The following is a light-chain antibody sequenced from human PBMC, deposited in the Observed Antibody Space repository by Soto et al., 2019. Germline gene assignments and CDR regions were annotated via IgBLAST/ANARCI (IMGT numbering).Light chain of an antibody. V-gene: IGLV2-14*01. CDR3: SSYTTGGSYV. J-gene: IGLJ1*01. Sequence: QSALTQPASVSGSPGLSIAISCTGTSRYLGGYNSVSWYQQQPGKVPKLIIYDVISRPSGVSNRFSGSKSGNTASLTISGLQAEDEGDYYCSSYTTGGSYVFGTGTKVTVL. CDR1: SRYLGGYNS. CDR2: DVI.